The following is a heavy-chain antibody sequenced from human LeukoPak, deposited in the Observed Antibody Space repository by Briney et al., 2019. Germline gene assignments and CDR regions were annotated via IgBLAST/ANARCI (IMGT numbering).Heavy chain of an antibody. Sequence: PGGSLRLSCAASGFTFSNYYMHWVRQAPGEGLEWVAVIWNDGSKKYYADSVKGRFTISRDNSKNTLYLQMNSLRAEDTAVYYCARDGKEGVAVPSNWFDPWGQGTLVTVSS. V-gene: IGHV3-30*19. J-gene: IGHJ5*02. D-gene: IGHD2-15*01. CDR2: IWNDGSKK. CDR3: ARDGKEGVAVPSNWFDP. CDR1: GFTFSNYY.